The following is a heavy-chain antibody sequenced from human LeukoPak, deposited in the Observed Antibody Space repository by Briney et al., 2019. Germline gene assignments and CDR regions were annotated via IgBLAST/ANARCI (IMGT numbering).Heavy chain of an antibody. D-gene: IGHD6-13*01. J-gene: IGHJ4*02. CDR1: GFTFSNYA. CDR3: AKDSSSWLDY. Sequence: GGSLRLSCAASGFTFSNYAMSWVRQAPGKGLEWVSAIGVTGASTYYADSVKGRFTISRNNSKNTLYLQMDSLRAEDTAVYYCAKDSSSWLDYWGQGTLVTVSS. CDR2: IGVTGAST. V-gene: IGHV3-23*01.